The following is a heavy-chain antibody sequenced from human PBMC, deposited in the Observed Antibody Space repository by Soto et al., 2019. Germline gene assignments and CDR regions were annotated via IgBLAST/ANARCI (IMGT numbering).Heavy chain of an antibody. D-gene: IGHD2-15*01. CDR1: GFTFSSYN. CDR2: IRGSSGTT. CDR3: ARDGGEYGNHDY. V-gene: IGHV3-48*02. Sequence: EVQLVESGGGLVQPGGSLRLSCAASGFTFSSYNMHWVRQAPGKGLEWVSHIRGSSGTTYAESVKGRFTISRDNAENSLCLQMNSLRDEDTAVYYCARDGGEYGNHDYWGQGTLVSVSS. J-gene: IGHJ4*02.